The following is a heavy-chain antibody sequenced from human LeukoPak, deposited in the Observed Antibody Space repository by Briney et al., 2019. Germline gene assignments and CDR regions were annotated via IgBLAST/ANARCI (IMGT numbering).Heavy chain of an antibody. V-gene: IGHV4-59*01. J-gene: IGHJ4*02. Sequence: PSETLSLTCTVSGGSISSYYWSWIRQPPGKGLEWIGYIYYSGSTNYNPSLKSRVTISVDTSKNQFSLKLSSVTAADTAVYYCARSAAGMVVYFDYWGQGTLVTVSS. CDR1: GGSISSYY. CDR3: ARSAAGMVVYFDY. CDR2: IYYSGST. D-gene: IGHD2-15*01.